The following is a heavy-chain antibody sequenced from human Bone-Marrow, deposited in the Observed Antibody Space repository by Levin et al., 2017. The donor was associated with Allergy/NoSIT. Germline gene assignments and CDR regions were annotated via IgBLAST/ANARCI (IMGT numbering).Heavy chain of an antibody. CDR1: GGSISSYY. CDR3: ARVNYDILTGYSEFDP. J-gene: IGHJ5*02. V-gene: IGHV4-59*01. D-gene: IGHD3-9*01. CDR2: IYYSGST. Sequence: SETLSLTCTVSGGSISSYYWSWIRQPPGKGLEWIGYIYYSGSTNYNPSLKSRVTISVDTSKNQFSLKLSSVTAADTAVYYCARVNYDILTGYSEFDPWGQGTLVTVSS.